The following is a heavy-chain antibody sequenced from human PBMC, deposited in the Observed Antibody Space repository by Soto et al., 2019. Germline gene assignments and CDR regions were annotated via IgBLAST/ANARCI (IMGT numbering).Heavy chain of an antibody. J-gene: IGHJ6*02. V-gene: IGHV1-18*01. Sequence: QVQLVQAGAEVKKPGAAVKVSCKASGYTFINYGISWVRQAPGQGLEWMGWISPYRGNTNDAQKFQGRVTMTSDTSTTTAYMELRSLRSAETGVYYCEIRLVPSVYYGMDVWGQGTTVTVSS. CDR1: GYTFINYG. D-gene: IGHD2-2*01. CDR3: EIRLVPSVYYGMDV. CDR2: ISPYRGNT.